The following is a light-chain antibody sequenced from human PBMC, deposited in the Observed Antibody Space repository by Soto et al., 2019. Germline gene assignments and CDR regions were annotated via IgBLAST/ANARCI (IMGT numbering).Light chain of an antibody. V-gene: IGLV2-14*03. Sequence: QSVLTQPASVSGSPGQSITISCTGTSSDVGNYNYVSWYQHHPGKAPKLMIHDVSNRPSGVSNRFSGSKSGNTASLTISGLQAEDEADYYCSSYTTSNTLLFGGGTKLTVL. CDR3: SSYTTSNTLL. CDR1: SSDVGNYNY. J-gene: IGLJ2*01. CDR2: DVS.